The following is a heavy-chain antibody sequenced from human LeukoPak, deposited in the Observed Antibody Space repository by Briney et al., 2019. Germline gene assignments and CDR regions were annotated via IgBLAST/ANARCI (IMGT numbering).Heavy chain of an antibody. D-gene: IGHD4-17*01. CDR3: AREGAKNDYGDPLYFQH. J-gene: IGHJ1*01. Sequence: SETLSLTCTVSGGSISSYYWSWIRQPPGKGLEWIGYIYYSGSTNYNPSLKSRVTISVDTFKNQFSLKLSSVTAADTAVYYCAREGAKNDYGDPLYFQHWGQGTLVTVSS. CDR1: GGSISSYY. CDR2: IYYSGST. V-gene: IGHV4-59*01.